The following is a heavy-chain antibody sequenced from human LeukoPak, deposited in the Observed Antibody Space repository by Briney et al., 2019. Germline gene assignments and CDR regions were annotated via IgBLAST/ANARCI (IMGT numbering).Heavy chain of an antibody. Sequence: PGGSLRLSCAASGFTFSSYAMSWVRQAPGKGLEWVSAISGSGGSTYYADSVKGRFTISRDNSKNTLYLQMNSLRAEDTAVYYCAKDLLGDSSGSPFDYWGQGTLVTVSS. CDR1: GFTFSSYA. V-gene: IGHV3-23*01. D-gene: IGHD3-22*01. CDR3: AKDLLGDSSGSPFDY. CDR2: ISGSGGST. J-gene: IGHJ4*02.